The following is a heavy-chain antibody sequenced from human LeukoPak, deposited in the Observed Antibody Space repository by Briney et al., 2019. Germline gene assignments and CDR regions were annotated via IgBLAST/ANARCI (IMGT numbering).Heavy chain of an antibody. Sequence: SETLSLTCAVYGGSFSGYYWSWIRQPPGKGLEWIGEINHSGSTNYNPPLKSRVTISVDTSKNQFSLKLSSVTAADTAVYYCARGHTYCSSTSCYFGRTYYFDYWGQGTLVTVSS. CDR3: ARGHTYCSSTSCYFGRTYYFDY. J-gene: IGHJ4*02. CDR1: GGSFSGYY. CDR2: INHSGST. V-gene: IGHV4-34*01. D-gene: IGHD2-2*01.